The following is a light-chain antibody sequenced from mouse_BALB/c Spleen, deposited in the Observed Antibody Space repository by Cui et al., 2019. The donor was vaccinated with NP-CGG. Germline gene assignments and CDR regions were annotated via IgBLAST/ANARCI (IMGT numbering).Light chain of an antibody. J-gene: IGLJ1*01. Sequence: QAVVTQESALTISPGETVTLTCRSSTGAVTTSNYANWVQEKPDHLFTGLIGGTNNRAPGAPARFSGSLIGDKAALTITGAQTEDEAIYFCALWYSNHWVFGGGTKLTVL. CDR2: GTN. V-gene: IGLV1*01. CDR1: TGAVTTSNY. CDR3: ALWYSNHWV.